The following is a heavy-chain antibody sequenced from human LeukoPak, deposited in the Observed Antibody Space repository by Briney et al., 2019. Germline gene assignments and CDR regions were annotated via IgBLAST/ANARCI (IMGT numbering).Heavy chain of an antibody. CDR2: IKKDGSEK. CDR1: GFTFSSYW. Sequence: GGSLRLSCAASGFTFSSYWMSWVRQAPGKGLEWVANIKKDGSEKYYVDSVKGRFTISRDNAKKSLYLQMDSLRAEDTAVYYCARDGGDYGSGSYYAYWGQGTLVTVSS. J-gene: IGHJ4*02. D-gene: IGHD3-10*01. V-gene: IGHV3-7*01. CDR3: ARDGGDYGSGSYYAY.